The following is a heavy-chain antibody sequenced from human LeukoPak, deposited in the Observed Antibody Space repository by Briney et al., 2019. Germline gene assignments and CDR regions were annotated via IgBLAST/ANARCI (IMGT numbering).Heavy chain of an antibody. CDR3: TRDWGDAFDI. CDR2: IRSKPYGGTT. CDR1: GFSFGDYD. Sequence: GGSLRLSCTASGFSFGDYDMVWVRQAPGKGLEWVSLIRSKPYGGTTEYAASVKGRFIISRDDSNRIAYLQMNSLKTEDTAVYYCTRDWGDAFDIWGQGTMVTVSS. D-gene: IGHD3-16*01. V-gene: IGHV3-49*04. J-gene: IGHJ3*02.